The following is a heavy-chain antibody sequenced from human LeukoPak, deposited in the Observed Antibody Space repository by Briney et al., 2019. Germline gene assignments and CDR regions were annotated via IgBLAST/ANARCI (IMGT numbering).Heavy chain of an antibody. CDR2: IRYDGSNK. CDR1: GFTFSSYG. V-gene: IGHV3-30*02. J-gene: IGHJ4*02. Sequence: GGSLRLSXAASGFTFSSYGMHWVRQAPGKGLEWVAFIRYDGSNKYYADSVKGRFTISRDNSKNTLYLQMNSLRAEDTAVYYCAKGPRVVPAAKEFDYWGQGTLVTVSS. CDR3: AKGPRVVPAAKEFDY. D-gene: IGHD2-2*01.